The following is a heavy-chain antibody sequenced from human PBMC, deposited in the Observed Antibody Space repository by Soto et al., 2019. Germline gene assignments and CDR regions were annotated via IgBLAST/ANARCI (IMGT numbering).Heavy chain of an antibody. CDR3: AFGCSGGGCYWASDY. CDR1: GFNFGFYA. Sequence: GGSLRLSCAASGFNFGFYAMNWVRLAPGKGLEWVSAITSGGSSTFYADSVKGRFTISRDNPRNTLHLHMNTMRTEDTAVYYFAFGCSGGGCYWASDYWGRGTLVTSPQ. CDR2: ITSGGSST. V-gene: IGHV3-23*01. D-gene: IGHD2-15*01. J-gene: IGHJ4*02.